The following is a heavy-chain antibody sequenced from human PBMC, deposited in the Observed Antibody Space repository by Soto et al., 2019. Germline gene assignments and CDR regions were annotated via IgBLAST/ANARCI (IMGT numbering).Heavy chain of an antibody. CDR3: ARRLAYCGGDCQKYYFDY. CDR1: SGSISSSNW. Sequence: PSETLSLTCAVSSGSISSSNWWSWVRQPPGKGLEWIGEIYHSGSTNYNPSLKSRVTISVDKSKNQFSLKLSSVTAADTAVYYCARRLAYCGGDCQKYYFDYWGQGTLVTVSS. CDR2: IYHSGST. J-gene: IGHJ4*02. V-gene: IGHV4-4*02. D-gene: IGHD2-21*01.